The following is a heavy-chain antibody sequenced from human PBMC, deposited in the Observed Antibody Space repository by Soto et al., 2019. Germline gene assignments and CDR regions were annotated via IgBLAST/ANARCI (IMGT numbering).Heavy chain of an antibody. V-gene: IGHV4-30-2*01. Sequence: PSETLSLTCAVSGGSISSGGYSWSWIRQPPGKGLEWIGYIYHSGSTYYNPSLKSRVTISVDRSKNQFSLKLSSVTAADTAVYYCARGGYYYGPLGRDWFDPWGQGTLVTVSS. D-gene: IGHD3-10*01. CDR2: IYHSGST. J-gene: IGHJ5*02. CDR1: GGSISSGGYS. CDR3: ARGGYYYGPLGRDWFDP.